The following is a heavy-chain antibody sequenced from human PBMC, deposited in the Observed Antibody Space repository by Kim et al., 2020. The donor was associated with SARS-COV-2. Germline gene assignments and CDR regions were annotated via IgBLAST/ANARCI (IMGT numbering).Heavy chain of an antibody. J-gene: IGHJ4*02. Sequence: GGSLRLSCAASGFTFSSYGMHWVRQAPGKGLEWVAVIWYDGSNKYYADSVKGRFTISRDNSKNTLYLQMNSLRAEDTAVYYCARRGRGKQQLVSYYFDYWGQGTLVTVSS. CDR3: ARRGRGKQQLVSYYFDY. CDR1: GFTFSSYG. D-gene: IGHD6-6*01. V-gene: IGHV3-33*01. CDR2: IWYDGSNK.